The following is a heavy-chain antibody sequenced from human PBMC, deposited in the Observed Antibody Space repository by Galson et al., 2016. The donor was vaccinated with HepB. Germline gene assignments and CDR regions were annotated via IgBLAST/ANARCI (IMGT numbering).Heavy chain of an antibody. J-gene: IGHJ4*02. Sequence: SLRLSCAGSGFIFSGSVMHWVRQASGKGLEWVGRIRSETHSSATEYATSVEGRFTISRDDSKNTTYLLMNSLKTEDTAVYYCSSRDFTHYGVDYWGLGTLVIVSS. CDR3: SSRDFTHYGVDY. CDR2: IRSETHSSAT. CDR1: GFIFSGSV. V-gene: IGHV3-73*01. D-gene: IGHD3-16*01.